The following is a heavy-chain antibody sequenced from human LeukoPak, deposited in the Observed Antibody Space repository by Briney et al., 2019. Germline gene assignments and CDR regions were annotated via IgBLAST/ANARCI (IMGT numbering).Heavy chain of an antibody. Sequence: SETLSLTCAVSGGSISSSNWWSWVRQPPGKGLEWIGEIYHSGSTNYNPSLKSRVTISVDKSKNQFSLKLSSVTAADTAVYYCARDGGVRGALDYWGQGTLVTVCS. J-gene: IGHJ4*02. CDR3: ARDGGVRGALDY. V-gene: IGHV4-4*02. CDR1: GGSISSSNW. CDR2: IYHSGST. D-gene: IGHD3-10*01.